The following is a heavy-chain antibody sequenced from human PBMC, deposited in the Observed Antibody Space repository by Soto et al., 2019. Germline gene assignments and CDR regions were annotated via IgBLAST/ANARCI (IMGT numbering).Heavy chain of an antibody. Sequence: GGSLRLSCAASGFTFSTYWMHWVRQGPGKGLEWVSRVNTDGSSTIYADYVKGRFTISRDNAKNTLYLQMNSLRVEDTAVYYCAIFKFGQLVGDYWGQGTLVTVSS. D-gene: IGHD2-2*01. CDR2: VNTDGSST. V-gene: IGHV3-74*01. CDR1: GFTFSTYW. J-gene: IGHJ4*02. CDR3: AIFKFGQLVGDY.